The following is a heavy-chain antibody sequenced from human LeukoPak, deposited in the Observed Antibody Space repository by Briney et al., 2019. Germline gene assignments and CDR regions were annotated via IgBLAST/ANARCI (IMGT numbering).Heavy chain of an antibody. J-gene: IGHJ4*02. V-gene: IGHV3-30*02. CDR3: AKDRPLKIAAPIDY. CDR2: TPYDGSYE. Sequence: PGGSLRLSCAASGFTFSHYGMHWVRQAPGKGLEWLAFTPYDGSYEYYADSVKGRFTISRDNSKNTLYLQMNSLRTEDTAFYYCAKDRPLKIAAPIDYWGQGTLVTVSS. D-gene: IGHD6-13*01. CDR1: GFTFSHYG.